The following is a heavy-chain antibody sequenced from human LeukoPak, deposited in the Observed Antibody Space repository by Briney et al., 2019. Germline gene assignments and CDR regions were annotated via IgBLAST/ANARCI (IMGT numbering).Heavy chain of an antibody. CDR3: ARGEYSSSLDAFDI. CDR1: GFTFSDYY. D-gene: IGHD6-6*01. V-gene: IGHV3-11*04. Sequence: GGSLRLSCAASGFTFSDYYMSWIRQAPGKGLEWVSYISSSGSTIYYADSVKGRFTISRDNAKNSLYLQMNSLRAEDTAVYYCARGEYSSSLDAFDIWGQGTMVTVSS. J-gene: IGHJ3*02. CDR2: ISSSGSTI.